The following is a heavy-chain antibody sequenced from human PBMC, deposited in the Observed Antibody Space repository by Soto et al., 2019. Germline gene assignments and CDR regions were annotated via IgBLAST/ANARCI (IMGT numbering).Heavy chain of an antibody. CDR2: INSDGSST. Sequence: LRLSCAASGFTFSTYWMHWVRQAPGKGLVWVSRINSDGSSTTYADSVKGRFTISRDNAKNALYLQMNSLRAEDTAVYYCARDWRRGGPDYWGQGTLVTVSS. CDR1: GFTFSTYW. CDR3: ARDWRRGGPDY. J-gene: IGHJ4*02. D-gene: IGHD3-3*01. V-gene: IGHV3-74*01.